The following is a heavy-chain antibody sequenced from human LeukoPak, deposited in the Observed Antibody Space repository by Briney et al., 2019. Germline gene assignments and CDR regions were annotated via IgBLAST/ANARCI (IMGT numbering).Heavy chain of an antibody. Sequence: SETLSLTCAVYGGSFSGYYWSWIRQPPGRGLEWIGEINHSGSTNYNPSLKSRVTISVDTSKNQFSLKLSSVTAADTAVYYCARAKYLYCSSTSCYGGYYYYGMDVWGQGTTVTVSS. CDR2: INHSGST. D-gene: IGHD2-2*01. J-gene: IGHJ6*02. CDR3: ARAKYLYCSSTSCYGGYYYYGMDV. CDR1: GGSFSGYY. V-gene: IGHV4-34*01.